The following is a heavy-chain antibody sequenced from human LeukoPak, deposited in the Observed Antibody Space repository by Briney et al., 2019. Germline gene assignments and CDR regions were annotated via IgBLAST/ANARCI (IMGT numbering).Heavy chain of an antibody. V-gene: IGHV4-39*01. Sequence: SETLSLTCTVSGGSISSNNYYWGWIRQPPGKGLEWIGSIYYSGSTYYNPSLKSRVTISVDTSKNQLSLKLNSVTAADTAVYYCARLSYSSRAWFDPWGQGTLVTVSS. CDR3: ARLSYSSRAWFDP. D-gene: IGHD6-13*01. CDR1: GGSISSNNYY. CDR2: IYYSGST. J-gene: IGHJ5*02.